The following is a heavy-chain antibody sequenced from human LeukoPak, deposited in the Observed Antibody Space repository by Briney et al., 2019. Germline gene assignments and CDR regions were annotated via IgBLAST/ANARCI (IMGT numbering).Heavy chain of an antibody. CDR1: GFTFTGYY. CDR3: VREGNELLSKNFDY. Sequence: ASVKVSCKASGFTFTGYYIHWVRQAPGQGLEWMGYINPHSGGTSSPQKFQGRLTMTRDTSISAAYMEPSSLISDDTAMYYCVREGNELLSKNFDYWGQGTLVTVSS. J-gene: IGHJ4*02. CDR2: INPHSGGT. V-gene: IGHV1-2*02. D-gene: IGHD2-21*02.